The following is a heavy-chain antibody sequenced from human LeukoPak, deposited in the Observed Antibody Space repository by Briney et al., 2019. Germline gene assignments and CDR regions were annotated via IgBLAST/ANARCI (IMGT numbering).Heavy chain of an antibody. CDR3: AREQLGYCSGGSCYSDYYFDY. V-gene: IGHV3-48*01. D-gene: IGHD2-15*01. CDR2: ISSSSSTI. CDR1: GFTFSSYS. Sequence: SGGSLRLSCAASGFTFSSYSMNWVRQAPGKGLEWVSYISSSSSTIYYADSVKGRFTISRDNAKNSLYLQMNSLRAEDTAVYYCAREQLGYCSGGSCYSDYYFDYWGQGTLVTVPS. J-gene: IGHJ4*02.